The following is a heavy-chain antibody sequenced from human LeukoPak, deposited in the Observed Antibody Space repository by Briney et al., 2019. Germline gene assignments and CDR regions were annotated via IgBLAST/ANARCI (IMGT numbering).Heavy chain of an antibody. Sequence: PGGSLRLSCAASGFTFSSYWMSWVRQAPGKGLEWVANIKQDGSEKYYVDSVKGRFTISRDSAKNSLYLQMNSLRAEDTAVYYCARGSPYFYGTDLDYWGQGTLVTVSS. CDR3: ARGSPYFYGTDLDY. D-gene: IGHD3-10*01. CDR1: GFTFSSYW. J-gene: IGHJ4*02. V-gene: IGHV3-7*01. CDR2: IKQDGSEK.